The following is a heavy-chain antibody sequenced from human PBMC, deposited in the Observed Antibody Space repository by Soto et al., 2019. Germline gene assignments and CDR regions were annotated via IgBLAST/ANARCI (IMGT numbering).Heavy chain of an antibody. J-gene: IGHJ6*02. V-gene: IGHV5-51*01. CDR3: ARHSYYYDSSGYPYYYYGMDV. CDR1: GYSFTSYW. CDR2: IYPGDSDT. Sequence: PGESLKISCKGSGYSFTSYWIGWVRQMPGKGLERMGIIYPGDSDTRYSPSFQGQVTISADKSISTAYLQWSSLKASDTAMYYCARHSYYYDSSGYPYYYYGMDVWGQGTTVTVSS. D-gene: IGHD3-22*01.